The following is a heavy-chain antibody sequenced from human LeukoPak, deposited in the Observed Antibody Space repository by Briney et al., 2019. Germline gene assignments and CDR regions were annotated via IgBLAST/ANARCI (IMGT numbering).Heavy chain of an antibody. Sequence: PSQTLSLTCTVSGGSISSGGYYWSWIRQHPGKGLEWIGYIYYSGSTNYNPSLKSRVTISVDTSKNQFSLKLSSVTAADTAVYYCARAPIYDFWSGYYFDIWGQGTMVTVSS. CDR1: GGSISSGGYY. CDR2: IYYSGST. CDR3: ARAPIYDFWSGYYFDI. J-gene: IGHJ3*02. D-gene: IGHD3-3*01. V-gene: IGHV4-31*03.